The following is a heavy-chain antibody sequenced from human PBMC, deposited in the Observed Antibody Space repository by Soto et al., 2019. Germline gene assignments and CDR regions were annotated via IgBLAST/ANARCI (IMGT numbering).Heavy chain of an antibody. CDR3: ARDSGHYYRSDAFDK. CDR1: GYTFTASY. D-gene: IGHD1-26*01. J-gene: IGHJ3*02. Sequence: ASVKVSCKASGYTFTASYMHWVRQAPGQGLEWMGIIDPSGGSTSYSQKFQGRVTMTRDTSTSAVYMELNSLRSEDTAVFYCARDSGHYYRSDAFDKWGQGTMVTVSS. CDR2: IDPSGGST. V-gene: IGHV1-46*01.